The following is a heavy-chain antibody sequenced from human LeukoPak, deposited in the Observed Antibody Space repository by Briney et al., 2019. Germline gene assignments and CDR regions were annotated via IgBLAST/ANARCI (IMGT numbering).Heavy chain of an antibody. CDR1: GYTFTGYY. V-gene: IGHV1-2*02. CDR3: ARGWELRNYYYYYMDV. CDR2: INPNSGGT. D-gene: IGHD1-26*01. Sequence: GASVKVSCKASGYTFTGYYMHWVRQAPGQGLEWMGWINPNSGGTNYAQKFQGRVTMTRDTSISTAYMELSRLRSDDTAVYYCARGWELRNYYYYYMDVWGKGTTVTVSS. J-gene: IGHJ6*03.